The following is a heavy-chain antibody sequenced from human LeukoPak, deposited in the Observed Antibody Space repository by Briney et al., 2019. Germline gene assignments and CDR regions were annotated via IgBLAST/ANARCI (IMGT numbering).Heavy chain of an antibody. V-gene: IGHV1-8*01. CDR3: AREWYSSSPHDAFDI. Sequence: ASVKVSCKASGYTFTSYDINWVRQATGQGLEWMGWMNPNSGNTGYAQEFQGRVTMTRNTSISTAYMELSSLRSEDTAVYYCAREWYSSSPHDAFDIWGQGTMVTVSS. CDR1: GYTFTSYD. J-gene: IGHJ3*02. CDR2: MNPNSGNT. D-gene: IGHD6-6*01.